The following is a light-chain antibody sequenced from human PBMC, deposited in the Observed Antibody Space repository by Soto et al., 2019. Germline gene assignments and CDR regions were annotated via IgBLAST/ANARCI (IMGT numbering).Light chain of an antibody. CDR3: QTWGTGFQV. CDR2: LNNDGSH. Sequence: QSVLTQSPSAPASLGASVKLTCTLSSGHSSYAIAWHQKQPGKGPRYLMDLNNDGSHTKGDGIPDRFSGSSSGAERYLIISSLQSEDEADYYCQTWGTGFQVFGGGTKLTVL. V-gene: IGLV4-69*01. CDR1: SGHSSYA. J-gene: IGLJ2*01.